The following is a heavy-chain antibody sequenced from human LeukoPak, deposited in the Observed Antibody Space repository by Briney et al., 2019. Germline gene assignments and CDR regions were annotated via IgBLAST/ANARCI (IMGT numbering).Heavy chain of an antibody. Sequence: GGSLRLSCAASGLTFNDYAMHWVRQTPGKGLEWVSVISGDGGRTYYADSVKGRFTIPRDNSRNSLYLQLRSLRTENTAFYYCCTFPGGYYYDNYIDVGGKGATVIVSS. D-gene: IGHD3-16*01. J-gene: IGHJ6*03. V-gene: IGHV3-43*02. CDR2: ISGDGGRT. CDR3: CTFPGGYYYDNYIDV. CDR1: GLTFNDYA.